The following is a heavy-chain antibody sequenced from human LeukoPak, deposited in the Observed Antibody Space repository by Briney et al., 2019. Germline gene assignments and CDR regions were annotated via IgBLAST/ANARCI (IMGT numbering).Heavy chain of an antibody. V-gene: IGHV1-2*02. CDR1: GYTFTGYY. CDR3: ARDREPKTYYYDSSGYPYFDY. D-gene: IGHD3-22*01. Sequence: ASVKVSXKASGYTFTGYYMHWVRQAPGQGLEWMGWINPNSGGTNYAQKFQGRVTMTRDTSISTAYMELSRLRSDDTAVYYCARDREPKTYYYDSSGYPYFDYWGQGTLVTVSS. J-gene: IGHJ4*02. CDR2: INPNSGGT.